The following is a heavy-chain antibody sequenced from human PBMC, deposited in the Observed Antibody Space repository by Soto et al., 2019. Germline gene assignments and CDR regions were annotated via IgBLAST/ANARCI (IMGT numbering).Heavy chain of an antibody. V-gene: IGHV4-34*01. Sequence: QVQLQQWGAGLLKPSDTLSLTCAVYGGSFSGYYWSWIRQPPGKGLEWIGEINHSGSTNYNPSLKSRVTISVDTSKNQFSLKLSSVTAADTAVYYCARRVISSSLTDYWGQGTLVTVSS. CDR1: GGSFSGYY. D-gene: IGHD6-13*01. J-gene: IGHJ4*02. CDR2: INHSGST. CDR3: ARRVISSSLTDY.